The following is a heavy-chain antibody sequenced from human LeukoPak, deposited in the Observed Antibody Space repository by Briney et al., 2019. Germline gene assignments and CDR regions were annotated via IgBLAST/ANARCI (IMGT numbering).Heavy chain of an antibody. J-gene: IGHJ5*02. CDR1: GFTFSSYS. CDR2: ISSSSSTI. V-gene: IGHV3-48*04. CDR3: VRGNGNVGGRLDP. D-gene: IGHD1-1*01. Sequence: GGSLRLSCAASGFTFSSYSMNWVRQAPGKGLEWVSYISSSSSTIYYADSVKGRFTISRDDSKNTLYLQMTSLRVDDTAIYFCVRGNGNVGGRLDPWGQGAWVIVSS.